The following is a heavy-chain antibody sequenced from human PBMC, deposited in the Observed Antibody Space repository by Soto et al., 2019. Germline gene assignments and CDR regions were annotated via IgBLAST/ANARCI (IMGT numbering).Heavy chain of an antibody. CDR3: ARLIGNSWLDS. J-gene: IGHJ5*01. CDR2: TYYRSKWEN. V-gene: IGHV6-1*01. CDR1: GDSVSTNSAT. D-gene: IGHD2-8*01. Sequence: SQTLSLTCAISGDSVSTNSATWDRIRQSPSRGLEWLGRTYYRSKWENDYAVSVKGRITINPDTSNNQFSLQLNSVTPDDTAVYYCARLIGNSWLDSWGQGTLVTVSS.